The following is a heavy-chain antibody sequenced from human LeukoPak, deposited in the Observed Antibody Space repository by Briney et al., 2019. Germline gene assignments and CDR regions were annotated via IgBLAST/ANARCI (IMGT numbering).Heavy chain of an antibody. J-gene: IGHJ4*02. D-gene: IGHD6-19*01. V-gene: IGHV3-33*08. CDR1: GFTFDDYG. Sequence: GGSLRLSCAASGFTFDDYGMSWVRQAPGKGLEWVAVIWYDGSNKYYADSVKGRFTISRDNSKNTLYLQMNSLRAEDTAVYYCARDSGPSGWYDYWGQGTLVTVSS. CDR2: IWYDGSNK. CDR3: ARDSGPSGWYDY.